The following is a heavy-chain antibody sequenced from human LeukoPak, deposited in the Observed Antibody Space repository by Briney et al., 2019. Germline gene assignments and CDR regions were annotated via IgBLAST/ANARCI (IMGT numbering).Heavy chain of an antibody. D-gene: IGHD5-24*01. V-gene: IGHV4-39*01. CDR1: GDSISSSSYD. CDR3: ARRRAASDEAFDI. CDR2: IYYSGST. J-gene: IGHJ3*02. Sequence: PSETLSLTCSVSGDSISSSSYDWGWIRQPPGKGLEWSGIIYYSGSTYYNPSLKSRVTISVDTSKNQFSLKLSSVTAADTAVYFCARRRAASDEAFDIWGQGTMVTVSS.